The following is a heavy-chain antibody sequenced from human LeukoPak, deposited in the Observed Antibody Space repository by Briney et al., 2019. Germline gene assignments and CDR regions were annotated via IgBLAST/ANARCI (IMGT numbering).Heavy chain of an antibody. D-gene: IGHD5-18*01. CDR2: IKSKANGETR. CDR1: GFTLSNAW. J-gene: IGHJ4*02. Sequence: PGGSLRLSCAASGFTLSNAWMKWVRQAPSKGLEWVGLIKSKANGETRDYAAPVKGRFTISRDDSDNTLYLQMNSLRAEDTAVYYCANTLSGGQLWTLIDYWGQGTLVTVSS. CDR3: ANTLSGGQLWTLIDY. V-gene: IGHV3-15*01.